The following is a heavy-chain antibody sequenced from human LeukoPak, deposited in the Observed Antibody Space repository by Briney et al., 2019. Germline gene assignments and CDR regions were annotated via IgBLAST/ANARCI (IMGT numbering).Heavy chain of an antibody. CDR2: IRDSGNGT. D-gene: IGHD3-3*01. J-gene: IGHJ4*02. CDR1: GFTFKNYA. Sequence: GGSLRLSCVVSGFTFKNYAMSWVRQAPGKGLECVSSIRDSGNGTDYADSVKGRFTVSRDNSKNTLYLHINTLSAEDTAVYYCAKWAYYDFWSGHYKSHFDSWGQGTLVTVSP. CDR3: AKWAYYDFWSGHYKSHFDS. V-gene: IGHV3-23*01.